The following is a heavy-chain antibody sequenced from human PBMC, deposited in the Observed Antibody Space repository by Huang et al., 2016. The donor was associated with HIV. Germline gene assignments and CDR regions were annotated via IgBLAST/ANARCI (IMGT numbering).Heavy chain of an antibody. CDR2: ITQSGRT. Sequence: QVRLDQWGAGLLKPSETLTLSCAVSGDSLSGFFWSWIRQSPGRGLAWIGEITQSGRTNYNPSLKSRVTIAIDTSKKQFSLKLKSVTADDTSTYYCARGRGTSWSFFDTWGQGSFVTVSS. CDR3: ARGRGTSWSFFDT. D-gene: IGHD2-2*01. J-gene: IGHJ5*02. V-gene: IGHV4-34*01. CDR1: GDSLSGFF.